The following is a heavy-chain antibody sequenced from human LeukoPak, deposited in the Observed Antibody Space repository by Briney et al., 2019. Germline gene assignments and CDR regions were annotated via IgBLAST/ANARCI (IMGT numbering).Heavy chain of an antibody. J-gene: IGHJ5*02. Sequence: PGGSLRLSCAASGFTFSSYWMSWVRQAPGKGLEWVANIRQDGSEKYYVDSVKGRFTVSRDNAKNSVYLQMNSLRAEDTAVYYCARRAIAAAGIWFDPWGQGTLVTVSS. CDR1: GFTFSSYW. CDR2: IRQDGSEK. V-gene: IGHV3-7*01. D-gene: IGHD6-13*01. CDR3: ARRAIAAAGIWFDP.